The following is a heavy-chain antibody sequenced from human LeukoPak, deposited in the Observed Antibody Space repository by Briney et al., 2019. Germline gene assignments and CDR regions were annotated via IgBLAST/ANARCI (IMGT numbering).Heavy chain of an antibody. J-gene: IGHJ4*02. CDR2: IWYDGGNK. CDR1: GFTFSSYG. CDR3: ARVAVGYCSSTSCYGDY. D-gene: IGHD2-2*01. V-gene: IGHV3-33*01. Sequence: PGGSLRLSCAASGFTFSSYGMHWVRQAPGKGLEWVAFIWYDGGNKYYADSVKGRFTISRDNSKNTLYLQMNSLRAEDTAVYYRARVAVGYCSSTSCYGDYWGQGTLVTVSS.